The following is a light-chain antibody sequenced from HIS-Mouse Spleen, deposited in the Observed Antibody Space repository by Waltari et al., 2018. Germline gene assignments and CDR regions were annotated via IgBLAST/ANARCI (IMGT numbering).Light chain of an antibody. Sequence: EMVLTQSPRTLSLSPGETATLSCRASQRVSSRYLAWYQQKPGQAPRLLIYGASSRATGIPDRCSGSGSGTDFTLTISRLEPEDCAVYYGQQYGSSFTFGPGTTVDIK. CDR2: GAS. J-gene: IGKJ3*01. CDR3: QQYGSSFT. CDR1: QRVSSRY. V-gene: IGKV3-20*01.